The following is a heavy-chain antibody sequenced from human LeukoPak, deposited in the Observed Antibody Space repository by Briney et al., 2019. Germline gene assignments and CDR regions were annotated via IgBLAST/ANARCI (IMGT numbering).Heavy chain of an antibody. V-gene: IGHV3-66*01. CDR3: ARGRYYGMDV. J-gene: IGHJ6*02. CDR1: GFTVSSNY. Sequence: GGSLRLSCAASGFTVSSNYMNWVRQAPGKGLEWVSVIYSSGSTYYADSVKGRFTISRDNAKNTLYLQMNSLRAEDTAVYYCARGRYYGMDVWGQGTTVTVSS. CDR2: IYSSGST.